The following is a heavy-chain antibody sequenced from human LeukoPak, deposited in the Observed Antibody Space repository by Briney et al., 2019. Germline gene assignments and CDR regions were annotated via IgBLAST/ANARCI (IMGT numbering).Heavy chain of an antibody. CDR3: ARGFLEDCSSTSCYLPFDY. CDR2: INDDETST. V-gene: IGHV3-74*01. J-gene: IGHJ4*02. Sequence: GGSLRLSCAASGFSFSSSWMHWVRQVPGKGLEWVSRINDDETSTTYAESVKGRFTISRDNAKNTLFLQMNSLRAEDTAVYYCARGFLEDCSSTSCYLPFDYWGQGTLVTVSS. CDR1: GFSFSSSW. D-gene: IGHD2-2*01.